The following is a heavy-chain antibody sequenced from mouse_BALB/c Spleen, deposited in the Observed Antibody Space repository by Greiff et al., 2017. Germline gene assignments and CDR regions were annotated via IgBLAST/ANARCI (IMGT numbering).Heavy chain of an antibody. CDR3: ARGGLLRLQRDYAMDY. Sequence: QVQLQPSGAELMKPGASVKISCKATGYTFSSYWIAWVKQRPGQGLEWIGEILPGSGSTNYNEKFKGKATFTADTSSNTAYMQLSSLTSEDSAVYYCARGGLLRLQRDYAMDYWGQGTSVTVSS. V-gene: IGHV1-9*01. CDR2: ILPGSGST. D-gene: IGHD1-2*01. CDR1: GYTFSSYW. J-gene: IGHJ4*01.